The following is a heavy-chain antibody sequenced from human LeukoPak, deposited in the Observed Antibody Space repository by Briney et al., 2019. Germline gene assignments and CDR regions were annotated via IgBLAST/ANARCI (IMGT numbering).Heavy chain of an antibody. CDR2: IDWDDDK. V-gene: IGHV2-70*04. Sequence: SGPTLVNPTQTLTLTCTFSGFSLSTSGMRVSWIRQPPGKALEWLARIDWDDDKFYSTSLKTRLTISKDTSKTQVVLTMTNMDPVDTATYSCARTVEVRGVFGASYYFDYWGQGTLVTVSS. J-gene: IGHJ4*02. D-gene: IGHD3-10*01. CDR3: ARTVEVRGVFGASYYFDY. CDR1: GFSLSTSGMR.